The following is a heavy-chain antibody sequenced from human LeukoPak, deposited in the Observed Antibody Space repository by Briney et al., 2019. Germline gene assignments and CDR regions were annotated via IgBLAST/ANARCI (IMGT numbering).Heavy chain of an antibody. CDR2: INHSGST. J-gene: IGHJ4*02. Sequence: SETLSLTCAVYGGSFSGYYWSWIRQPPGKGLEWIGEINHSGSTSYNPSLKSRVTISVDTSKNQFSLKLSSVTAADTAVYYCASSRATIRSSGRYNYWGQGTLVTVSS. D-gene: IGHD6-19*01. CDR1: GGSFSGYY. V-gene: IGHV4-34*01. CDR3: ASSRATIRSSGRYNY.